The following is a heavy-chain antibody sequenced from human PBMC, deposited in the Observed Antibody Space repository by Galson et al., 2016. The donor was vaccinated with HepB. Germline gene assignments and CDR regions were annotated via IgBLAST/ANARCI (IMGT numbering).Heavy chain of an antibody. J-gene: IGHJ4*02. CDR2: ISGSDGRT. D-gene: IGHD4-17*01. V-gene: IGHV3-23*01. Sequence: SLRLSCAATGFTFSSSAMVWVRQAPGKGLEWISAISGSDGRTYYADSVKGRFTISRDNSKNTLFLQMNSLRDEDTAVYFCARAAGDYGNDGFPNFDYWGQGTLVTVSS. CDR1: GFTFSSSA. CDR3: ARAAGDYGNDGFPNFDY.